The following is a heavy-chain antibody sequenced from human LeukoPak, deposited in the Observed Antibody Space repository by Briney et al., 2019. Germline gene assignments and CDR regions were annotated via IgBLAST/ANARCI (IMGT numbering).Heavy chain of an antibody. J-gene: IGHJ6*03. CDR2: ISAYNGNT. Sequence: GASVKVSCKASGYTFTSYGISWVRQAPGQGLEWMGWISAYNGNTNYAQKLQGRVTMTTDTSTSTAYMELRSLRSDDTAVYYCARDELELRDYYYYYMGVWGKGTTVTVSS. CDR1: GYTFTSYG. V-gene: IGHV1-18*01. D-gene: IGHD1-7*01. CDR3: ARDELELRDYYYYYMGV.